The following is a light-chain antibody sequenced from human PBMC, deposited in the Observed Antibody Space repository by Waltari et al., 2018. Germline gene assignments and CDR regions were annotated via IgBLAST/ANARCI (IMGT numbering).Light chain of an antibody. V-gene: IGKV3-15*01. Sequence: IVMTQSPGTLSVSPGQRASLSCRASEPIYNFLAWYQTKPGQSPRLLIHGISTRAAGVPARFTGSGSGADFTLTIDSLQSDDFALYFCQQYFNWPLTFGQGTKVEI. CDR2: GIS. CDR3: QQYFNWPLT. CDR1: EPIYNF. J-gene: IGKJ1*01.